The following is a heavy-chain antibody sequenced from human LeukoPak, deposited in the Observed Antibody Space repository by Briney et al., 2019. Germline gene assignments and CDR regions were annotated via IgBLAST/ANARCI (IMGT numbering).Heavy chain of an antibody. D-gene: IGHD5-18*01. V-gene: IGHV3-7*01. CDR2: IKKDGSEK. CDR1: GFTFNSYG. Sequence: PGGSLRLSCAASGFTFNSYGLHWVRQAPGKGLEWVANIKKDGSEKYYVDSVKGRFTISRDNAKTSLYLQMNSLRAEDTAVYYCARDLSGVTGYTYGRGIDYWGQGTLVTVSS. CDR3: ARDLSGVTGYTYGRGIDY. J-gene: IGHJ4*02.